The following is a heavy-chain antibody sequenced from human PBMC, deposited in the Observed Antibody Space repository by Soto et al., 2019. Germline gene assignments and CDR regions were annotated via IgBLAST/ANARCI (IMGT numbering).Heavy chain of an antibody. CDR2: ISTTGSSI. D-gene: IGHD6-25*01. Sequence: EAQLVESGGDLVQPGGSLRLSCAGSGFTFSTYEMNWVRQAPGKGLEWVSYISTTGSSIHYADSVRGRFTISRDNTKNSLYLQMNSLRVEDTAIYYCARNSGDYVVYWGQGTLVTVS. CDR1: GFTFSTYE. J-gene: IGHJ4*02. CDR3: ARNSGDYVVY. V-gene: IGHV3-48*03.